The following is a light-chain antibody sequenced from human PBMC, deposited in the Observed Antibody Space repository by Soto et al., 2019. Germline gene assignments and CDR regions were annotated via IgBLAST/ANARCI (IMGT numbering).Light chain of an antibody. CDR2: DAS. V-gene: IGKV3-20*01. CDR1: QSVSSNY. CDR3: QQYGRSPT. J-gene: IGKJ1*01. Sequence: EILLTQSPGGLSVSPGERATLSCRASQSVSSNYLAWYQQKLGQAPRLLIYDASRRATGIPDRFSGSGSGTDFTLTISRLEPEDFVVYYCQQYGRSPTFGQGTKVDIK.